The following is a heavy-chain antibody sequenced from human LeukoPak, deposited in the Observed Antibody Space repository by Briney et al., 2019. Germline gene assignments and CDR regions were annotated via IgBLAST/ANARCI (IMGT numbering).Heavy chain of an antibody. D-gene: IGHD3-10*01. CDR3: ARAMYYGSGTYGRLHVDY. J-gene: IGHJ4*02. CDR2: IYYSGST. V-gene: IGHV4-31*03. Sequence: SQTLSLTCTVSGGSLNRSDYYWSWIRQHPGKGLEWIGYIYYSGSTYYNPSLKSRVTISVDTSKNQFSLKLISVTAADTAVYYCARAMYYGSGTYGRLHVDYWGQGTLVTVSS. CDR1: GGSLNRSDYY.